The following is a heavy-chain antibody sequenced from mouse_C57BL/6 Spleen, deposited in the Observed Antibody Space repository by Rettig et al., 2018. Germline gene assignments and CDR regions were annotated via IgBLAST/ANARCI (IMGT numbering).Heavy chain of an antibody. V-gene: IGHV3-1*01. D-gene: IGHD1-1*01. CDR3: ARDRDGSSPYWYFDV. CDR2: T. J-gene: IGHJ1*03. Sequence: TNYNPSLKSRISITHDTSKNHFFLKLNSVTTEDTATYYCARDRDGSSPYWYFDVWGTGTTVTVSS.